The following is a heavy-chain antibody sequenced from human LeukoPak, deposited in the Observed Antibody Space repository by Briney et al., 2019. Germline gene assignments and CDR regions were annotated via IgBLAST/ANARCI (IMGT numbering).Heavy chain of an antibody. CDR2: ISYDGSNK. D-gene: IGHD3-10*01. J-gene: IGHJ5*02. CDR3: AKDYYGSGATPEA. V-gene: IGHV3-30*18. Sequence: GGSLRLSCAASGFTFNDYAMHWVRQAPGKGLEWLSDISYDGSNKYYADSVKGRFTISRGNSKNTLYLQMNSLRAEDTAVYYCAKDYYGSGATPEAWGQGTLVTVSS. CDR1: GFTFNDYA.